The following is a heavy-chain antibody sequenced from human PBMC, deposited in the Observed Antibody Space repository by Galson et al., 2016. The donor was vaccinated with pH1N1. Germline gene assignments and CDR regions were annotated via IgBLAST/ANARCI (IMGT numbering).Heavy chain of an antibody. D-gene: IGHD1-26*01. CDR3: ARDLMGGTYAADY. Sequence: SVKVSCKASGYTFTRYGMHWVRQAPGQSLEWMGWISPGSTKTKYSQKFQGRVTVTRDSSATTAYMGLSSLTFEDTAVYYCARDLMGGTYAADYWGQGTQVTV. J-gene: IGHJ4*02. CDR2: ISPGSTKT. V-gene: IGHV1-3*01. CDR1: GYTFTRYG.